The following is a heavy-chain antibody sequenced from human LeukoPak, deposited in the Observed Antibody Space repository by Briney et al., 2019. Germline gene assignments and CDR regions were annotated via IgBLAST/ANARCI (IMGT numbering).Heavy chain of an antibody. CDR2: ITNSGENT. J-gene: IGHJ4*02. CDR1: GFTFSTFA. V-gene: IGHV3-23*01. CDR3: AKGRGFRVWDPWDN. D-gene: IGHD3-16*01. Sequence: GGSLRLSCAASGFTFSTFAMIWVRQAPGKGLEWVSGITNSGENTYYADSVKGRFTISRDNSKNTLFLEMNSLRVEDTAVYYCAKGRGFRVWDPWDNWGQGTLITVSS.